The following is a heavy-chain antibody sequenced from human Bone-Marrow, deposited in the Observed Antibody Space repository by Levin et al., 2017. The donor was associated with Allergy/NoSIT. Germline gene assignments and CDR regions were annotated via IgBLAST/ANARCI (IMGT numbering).Heavy chain of an antibody. Sequence: PGGSLRLSCAASGFIFRSYAFYWVRQAPGKGLEWVAVIWHDGSKTYYRDSVKGRFTISRDNSKKTVFLQMNSLRAEDTAIYYCARDKGLPYKNIGMDVWGQGTTVSVSS. CDR1: GFIFRSYA. CDR3: ARDKGLPYKNIGMDV. D-gene: IGHD3-10*01. CDR2: IWHDGSKT. V-gene: IGHV3-33*07. J-gene: IGHJ6*02.